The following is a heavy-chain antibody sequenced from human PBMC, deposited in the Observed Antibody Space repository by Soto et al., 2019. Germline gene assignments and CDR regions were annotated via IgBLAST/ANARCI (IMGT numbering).Heavy chain of an antibody. V-gene: IGHV3-7*05. D-gene: IGHD6-19*01. CDR1: GFTFSNHW. Sequence: GGSLRLSCAASGFTFSNHWMTWVRQAPGKGLEWVASVKQDGSEIYYGDSVKGRFTISRDNAKNSLFLQLNSLRAEDTAMYYCARDPGISSGWYYFDYSGQGTLVTVSS. J-gene: IGHJ4*02. CDR2: VKQDGSEI. CDR3: ARDPGISSGWYYFDY.